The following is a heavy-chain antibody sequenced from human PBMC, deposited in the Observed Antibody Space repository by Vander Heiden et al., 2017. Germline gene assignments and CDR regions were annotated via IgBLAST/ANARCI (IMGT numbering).Heavy chain of an antibody. CDR3: TTHHQYTWGTYRYIIST. V-gene: IGHV3-15*01. CDR2: LKRTTDGETT. CDR1: GSAWRNAW. D-gene: IGHD3-16*02. Sequence: VRLVDPGACPVQPRDSLILSSGASGSAWRNAWGGWVRQAPGKGLEWVGRLKRTTDGETTDYAAPVKGRFTISGDASKNTLYLQMNSVKTDDTAVYYCTTHHQYTWGTYRYIISTWGQGTMVTVSS. J-gene: IGHJ5*02.